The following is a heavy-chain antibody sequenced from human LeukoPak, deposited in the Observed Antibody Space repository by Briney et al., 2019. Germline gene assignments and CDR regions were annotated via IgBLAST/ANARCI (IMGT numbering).Heavy chain of an antibody. CDR1: GFTFSNYH. Sequence: PGGSLRLSCTASGFTFSNYHLNWVHQAPGKGLEWVSSISDSSRSIYYADSVKGRFTISRDNAKNSLYLQMNSLRAEDTAVYYCARGLCGGDCYDYWGQGTLVTVSS. J-gene: IGHJ4*02. V-gene: IGHV3-21*06. D-gene: IGHD2-21*01. CDR3: ARGLCGGDCYDY. CDR2: ISDSSRSI.